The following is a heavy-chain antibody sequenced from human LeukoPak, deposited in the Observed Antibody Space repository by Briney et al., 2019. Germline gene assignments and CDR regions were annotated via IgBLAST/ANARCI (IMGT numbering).Heavy chain of an antibody. V-gene: IGHV3-66*01. Sequence: GGSLRLSCAASGFTVSSNYMSWVRQAPGKGLEWVSVIYSGGSTYYADTVKGRFTISRDNSKNTLYLQMNSLRAEDTAVYYCASITMVRGVESWGQGTLVTVSS. D-gene: IGHD3-10*01. CDR3: ASITMVRGVES. J-gene: IGHJ4*02. CDR2: IYSGGST. CDR1: GFTVSSNY.